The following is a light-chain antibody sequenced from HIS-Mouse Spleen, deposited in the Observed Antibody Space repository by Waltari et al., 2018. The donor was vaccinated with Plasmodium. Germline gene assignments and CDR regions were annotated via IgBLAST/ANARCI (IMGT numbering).Light chain of an antibody. J-gene: IGKJ1*01. CDR3: QQSYSTPWT. CDR1: QSISSY. CDR2: AAS. V-gene: IGKV1-39*01. Sequence: DIHMTQSPSSLSASVGDRLTLTCRASQSISSYLYWYQQKPGKAPKLLIYAASSLQSGVPSRFSGSGSGTDFTLTISSLQPEDFATYYCQQSYSTPWTFGQGTKVEIK.